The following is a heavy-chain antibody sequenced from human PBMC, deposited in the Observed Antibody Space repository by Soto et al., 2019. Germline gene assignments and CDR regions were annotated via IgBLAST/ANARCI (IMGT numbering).Heavy chain of an antibody. CDR3: ARSMGVNPPKL. D-gene: IGHD3-16*01. J-gene: IGHJ4*02. Sequence: RGALLVCCAASRFTLSTYSMNRPRQAPGKGLEWVSYISRSSSTIYYADSVKGRFTISRDNAKNSLYLQMNSLRDEDTAVYYCARSMGVNPPKLWGQGTLVTGSS. CDR2: ISRSSSTI. V-gene: IGHV3-48*02. CDR1: RFTLSTYS.